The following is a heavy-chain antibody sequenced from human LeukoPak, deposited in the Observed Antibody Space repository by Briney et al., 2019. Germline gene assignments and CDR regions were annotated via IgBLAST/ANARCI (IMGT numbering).Heavy chain of an antibody. CDR1: GGSISSYY. V-gene: IGHV4-4*07. CDR3: ARVAAAGTIISAYYFDY. CDR2: IYTSGST. Sequence: KPSETLSLTCTVSGGSISSYYWSWIRQPAGKGLEWIGRIYTSGSTNYNPSLKSRVTMSVDTSKNQFSLKLSSVTAADTAVYYCARVAAAGTIISAYYFDYWGQGTLVTVSS. D-gene: IGHD6-13*01. J-gene: IGHJ4*02.